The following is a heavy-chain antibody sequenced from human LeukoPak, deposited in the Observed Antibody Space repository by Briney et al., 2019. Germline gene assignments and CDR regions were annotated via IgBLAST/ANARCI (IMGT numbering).Heavy chain of an antibody. J-gene: IGHJ4*02. D-gene: IGHD3-10*01. V-gene: IGHV3-30*18. CDR3: AKDLRAYYYGSGSFDY. CDR2: ISYDGSNK. CDR1: GFTFSSYG. Sequence: GGSLRLSCAASGFTFSSYGMHGVRQAPGKGVEGVAVISYDGSNKYYADSVKGRFTISRDNSKNTLYLQMNSLRAEDTAVYYCAKDLRAYYYGSGSFDYWGQGTLVTVSS.